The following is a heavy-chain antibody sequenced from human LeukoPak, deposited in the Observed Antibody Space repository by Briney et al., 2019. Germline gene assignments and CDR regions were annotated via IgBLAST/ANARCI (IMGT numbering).Heavy chain of an antibody. V-gene: IGHV4-34*01. Sequence: SETLSLTCAVYGGSFSGYYWSWIRQPPGKGLEWIGEINHSGSTNYNPSLKSRVTISVDTSKNQFSLELSSVTAADTAVYYCARYDYYYYYGMDVWGKGTTVTVSS. D-gene: IGHD5-12*01. CDR1: GGSFSGYY. CDR2: INHSGST. CDR3: ARYDYYYYYGMDV. J-gene: IGHJ6*04.